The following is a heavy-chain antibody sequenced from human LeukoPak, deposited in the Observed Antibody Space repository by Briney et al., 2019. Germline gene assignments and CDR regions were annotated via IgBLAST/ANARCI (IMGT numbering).Heavy chain of an antibody. Sequence: PGGSLRLSCAASGFTFSDYYMSWIRQAPGKGLEWVSYISSSSSYTNYADSVKGRFTISRDNAKNSLYLQMNSLRAEDTDVYYCARDAGYSYDDHRFDYWGQGTLVTVSS. V-gene: IGHV3-11*06. D-gene: IGHD5-18*01. CDR2: ISSSSSYT. J-gene: IGHJ4*02. CDR1: GFTFSDYY. CDR3: ARDAGYSYDDHRFDY.